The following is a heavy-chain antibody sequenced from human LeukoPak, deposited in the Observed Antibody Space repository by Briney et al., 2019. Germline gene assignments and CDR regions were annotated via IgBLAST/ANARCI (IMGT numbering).Heavy chain of an antibody. CDR2: ISYDGSNK. J-gene: IGHJ6*02. V-gene: IGHV3-30-3*01. CDR1: GFTFSSYA. Sequence: GGSLRLSCAASGFTFSSYAMHWVRQAPGKGLEWVAVISYDGSNKYYADSVKGRFTIARDNSKNTLYLQMNSLRAEDTAVYCCARSNKDYYYYYGMDVWGQGTTVTVSS. CDR3: ARSNKDYYYYYGMDV.